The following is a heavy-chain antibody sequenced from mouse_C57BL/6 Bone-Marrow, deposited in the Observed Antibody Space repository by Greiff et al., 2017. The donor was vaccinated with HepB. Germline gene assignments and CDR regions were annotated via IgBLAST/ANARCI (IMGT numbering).Heavy chain of an antibody. V-gene: IGHV14-2*01. Sequence: EVMLVESGAELVKPGASVKLSCTASGFNIKDYYMHWVKQRTEQGLEWIGRIDPEDGETKYAPKFQGKATITADTSSNTAYLQLSSLTSEDTAVYYCARLVITTVVADYWGQGTTLTVSS. J-gene: IGHJ2*01. CDR2: IDPEDGET. D-gene: IGHD1-1*01. CDR3: ARLVITTVVADY. CDR1: GFNIKDYY.